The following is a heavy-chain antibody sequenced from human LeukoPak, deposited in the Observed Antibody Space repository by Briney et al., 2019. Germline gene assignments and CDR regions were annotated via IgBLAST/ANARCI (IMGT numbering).Heavy chain of an antibody. CDR2: ISSSGSTI. CDR3: AREYSSSSSLRIDP. Sequence: PGGSLRLSCAASGFTFSDFYMSWLRQAPGKGLEWVSYISSSGSTIYYADSVKGRFTISRDNAKNSLYLQMNSLRAEDTAVYYCAREYSSSSSLRIDPWGQGTLVTVSS. CDR1: GFTFSDFY. J-gene: IGHJ5*02. V-gene: IGHV3-11*01. D-gene: IGHD6-6*01.